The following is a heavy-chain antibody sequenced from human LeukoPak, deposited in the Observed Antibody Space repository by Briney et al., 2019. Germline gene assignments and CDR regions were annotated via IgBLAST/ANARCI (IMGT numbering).Heavy chain of an antibody. CDR3: AKLWELLDY. J-gene: IGHJ4*02. D-gene: IGHD1-26*01. Sequence: PGGSLRLSCAASGFTFSTYAMSWVRQAPGKGLEWVSTISGSAGSTYYADSVKGRFTISRDNSKNTLYLQMNSLRAEDTAVHYCAKLWELLDYWGQGTLVTVSS. V-gene: IGHV3-23*01. CDR2: ISGSAGST. CDR1: GFTFSTYA.